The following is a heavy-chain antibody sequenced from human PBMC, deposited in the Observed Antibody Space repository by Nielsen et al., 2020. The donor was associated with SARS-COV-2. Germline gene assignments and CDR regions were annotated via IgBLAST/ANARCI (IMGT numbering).Heavy chain of an antibody. V-gene: IGHV4-31*02. Sequence: WIRQPPGKGLEWIGYIYYSGSTYYNPSLKSRVTISVDTSKNQSSLKLSSVTAADTAVYYCASGTYYDFWSGYPHWFDPWGQGTLVTVSS. CDR3: ASGTYYDFWSGYPHWFDP. J-gene: IGHJ5*02. CDR2: IYYSGST. D-gene: IGHD3-3*01.